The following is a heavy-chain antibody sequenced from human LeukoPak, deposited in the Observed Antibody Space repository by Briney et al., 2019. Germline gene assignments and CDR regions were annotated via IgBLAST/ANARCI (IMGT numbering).Heavy chain of an antibody. CDR3: AKDPDYDILTGTTFDY. CDR2: INDNGGRT. V-gene: IGHV3-23*01. Sequence: PGGSLRLSCAASGFTFSSYAMSWVRQAPGKRLEWVSGINDNGGRTYYTASVKGRFTISRDNSKNTLYLQMNRLRADDTAVYYCAKDPDYDILTGTTFDYWGQGTLVTVSS. J-gene: IGHJ4*02. D-gene: IGHD3-9*01. CDR1: GFTFSSYA.